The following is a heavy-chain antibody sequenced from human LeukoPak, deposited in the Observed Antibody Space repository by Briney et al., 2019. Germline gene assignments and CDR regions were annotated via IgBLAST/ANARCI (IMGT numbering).Heavy chain of an antibody. D-gene: IGHD4-17*01. CDR2: IYPGGDI. J-gene: IGHJ4*02. CDR1: EVTVTSNY. CDR3: AREGDDYGDYHYDY. V-gene: IGHV3-53*01. Sequence: PGGSLRLSCAASEVTVTSNYMSWVRQAPGKGLQWVSVIYPGGDIYYADSVKGRFIISRDNSKNTLSLQMNSLRAEDTAVYYCAREGDDYGDYHYDYWGQGTLVTVSS.